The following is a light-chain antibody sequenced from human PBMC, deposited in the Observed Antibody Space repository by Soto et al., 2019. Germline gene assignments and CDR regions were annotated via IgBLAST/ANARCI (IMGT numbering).Light chain of an antibody. CDR1: QTISSW. CDR2: KAS. J-gene: IGKJ2*01. Sequence: DIQMTQSPSTLSGSVGDRVTITCRASQTISSWLAWYQQKPGKAPKLLIYKASTLKSGVPSRFSGSGSGTEFTLTISSLQPDDFATYYCQQANGFPHTFGQGTRLDIK. V-gene: IGKV1-5*03. CDR3: QQANGFPHT.